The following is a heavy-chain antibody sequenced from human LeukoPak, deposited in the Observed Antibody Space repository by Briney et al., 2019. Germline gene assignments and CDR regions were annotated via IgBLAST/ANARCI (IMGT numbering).Heavy chain of an antibody. Sequence: SETLSLACTVSGGSISSSSYYWGWIRQPPGKGLEWIGSIYYSGSTYYNPSLKSRVTISVDTSKNQFSLKLSSVTAADTAVYYCARGAGQWLEDYMDVWGKGTTVTVSS. J-gene: IGHJ6*03. D-gene: IGHD6-19*01. CDR1: GGSISSSSYY. CDR2: IYYSGST. CDR3: ARGAGQWLEDYMDV. V-gene: IGHV4-39*01.